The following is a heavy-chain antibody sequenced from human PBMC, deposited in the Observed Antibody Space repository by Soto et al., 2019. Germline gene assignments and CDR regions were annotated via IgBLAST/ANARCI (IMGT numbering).Heavy chain of an antibody. Sequence: SVKVSYKASGGTFNNYALSWVRQAPGQGLEWMGGIIPIFNSANYAQKFQGRVTITADDSTSTAYMELRSLRPDDTAVYYCAREVTVASYSFDFWGQGTLVTVSS. CDR2: IIPIFNSA. D-gene: IGHD5-12*01. CDR1: GGTFNNYA. J-gene: IGHJ4*02. V-gene: IGHV1-69*13. CDR3: AREVTVASYSFDF.